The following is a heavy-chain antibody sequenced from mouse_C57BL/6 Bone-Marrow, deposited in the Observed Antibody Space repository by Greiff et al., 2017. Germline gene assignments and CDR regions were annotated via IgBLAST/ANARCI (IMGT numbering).Heavy chain of an antibody. CDR1: GYTFTSYG. CDR3: ARKKGYYGSNWYFDV. V-gene: IGHV1-81*01. CDR2: IYPRSGNT. Sequence: VQLQESGAELARPGASVKLSCKASGYTFTSYGISWVKQRTGQGLEWIGEIYPRSGNTYYNEKFKGKATLTADKSSSTAYMELRSLTSEDSAVYFCARKKGYYGSNWYFDVWGTGTTVTVSS. D-gene: IGHD1-1*01. J-gene: IGHJ1*03.